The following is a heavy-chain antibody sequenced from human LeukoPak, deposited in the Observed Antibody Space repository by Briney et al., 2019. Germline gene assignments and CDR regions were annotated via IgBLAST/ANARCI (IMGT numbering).Heavy chain of an antibody. D-gene: IGHD6-13*01. Sequence: GGSLKLSCAASGFTFSSHWMAWVRQAPGKGLEWVSSISGGSTYYADSVKGRFTISRDNSKNTLYLQMNSLRAEDTAVYYCAKESSWYSYYFDYWGQGTLVTVSS. CDR1: GFTFSSHW. CDR2: ISGGST. J-gene: IGHJ4*02. V-gene: IGHV3-23*01. CDR3: AKESSWYSYYFDY.